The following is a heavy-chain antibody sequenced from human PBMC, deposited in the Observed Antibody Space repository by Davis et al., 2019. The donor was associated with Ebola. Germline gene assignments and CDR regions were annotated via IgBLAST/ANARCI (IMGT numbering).Heavy chain of an antibody. CDR2: IIPIFGTA. CDR3: ARGEKGLTNYFDY. CDR1: GGTFSSYA. Sequence: SVQVSCKASGGTFSSYAISWVRQAPGQGLEWMGGIIPIFGTANYAQKFQGRVTITADESTSTAYMELSSLRSEDTAVYYCARGEKGLTNYFDYWGQGTLVTVSS. V-gene: IGHV1-69*13. D-gene: IGHD3-9*01. J-gene: IGHJ4*02.